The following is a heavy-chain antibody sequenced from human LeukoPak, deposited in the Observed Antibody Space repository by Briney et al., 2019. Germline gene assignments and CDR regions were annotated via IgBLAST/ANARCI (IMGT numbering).Heavy chain of an antibody. V-gene: IGHV3-30*03. CDR3: ARDRVRGVIDY. Sequence: PGGSLRLSCAASGFTFSSYGMHWVRQAPGKGLDWVAVISSDGSNTHYADSVKGRFTISRDNSKNTLYLQMNSLRAEDTAVYYCARDRVRGVIDYWGQGTLVTVSS. J-gene: IGHJ4*02. CDR1: GFTFSSYG. D-gene: IGHD3-10*01. CDR2: ISSDGSNT.